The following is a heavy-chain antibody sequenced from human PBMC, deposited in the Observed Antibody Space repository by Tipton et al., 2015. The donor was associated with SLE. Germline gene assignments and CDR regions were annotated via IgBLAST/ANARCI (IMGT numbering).Heavy chain of an antibody. V-gene: IGHV4-39*07. CDR1: VGSISSSSYY. Sequence: TLSLTCTVSVGSISSSSYYWAWIRQPPGKGLEWIGSIYYSGSTYYNPSLKSRVTISVDTSKNQFSLKLNSVAAADTAVYYCARQSVQPRGDYFDYWGQGPLVTVAS. D-gene: IGHD1-1*01. CDR3: ARQSVQPRGDYFDY. CDR2: IYYSGST. J-gene: IGHJ4*02.